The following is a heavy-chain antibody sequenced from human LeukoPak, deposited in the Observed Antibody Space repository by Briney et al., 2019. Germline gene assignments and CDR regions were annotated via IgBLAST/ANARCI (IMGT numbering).Heavy chain of an antibody. V-gene: IGHV3-11*03. CDR1: GFTFSDYY. CDR2: ISSSSSYT. CDR3: ARSSGTYHTGPVDY. D-gene: IGHD3-10*01. J-gene: IGHJ4*02. Sequence: GGSLRLSCAASGFTFSDYYMSWIRQAPGKGLEWLSYISSSSSYTNYAVSVKGRFTISRDSAKNSLFLQMNSLRADDTAVYYCARSSGTYHTGPVDYWGQGTLVTVST.